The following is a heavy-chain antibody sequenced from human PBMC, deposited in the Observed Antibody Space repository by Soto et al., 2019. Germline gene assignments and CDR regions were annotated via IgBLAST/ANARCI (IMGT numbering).Heavy chain of an antibody. V-gene: IGHV4-30-2*06. D-gene: IGHD2-21*02. J-gene: IGHJ6*02. CDR2: SYYTGTT. CDR3: ARILLNYYDDGGDDLDV. Sequence: QLQLQESGSGLVKPSQTLSLTCAVSGGSISSGGYSWSWIRQSPGKGLEWIGYSYYTGTTYYNPSLKSRVTISVDRSKNQFSLKMSSVTAADTAVYYCARILLNYYDDGGDDLDVWGQGTTVTVSS. CDR1: GGSISSGGYS.